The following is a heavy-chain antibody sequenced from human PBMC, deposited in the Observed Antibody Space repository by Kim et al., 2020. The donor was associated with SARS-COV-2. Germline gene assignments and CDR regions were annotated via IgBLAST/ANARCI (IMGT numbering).Heavy chain of an antibody. J-gene: IGHJ5*02. Sequence: YYSPSLKSRIIISVETSKNQFSLKLTSWTAADTAVYYCAGDYGDPDDLDPWGQGSLVTVSP. CDR3: AGDYGDPDDLDP. V-gene: IGHV4-30-4*05. D-gene: IGHD4-17*01.